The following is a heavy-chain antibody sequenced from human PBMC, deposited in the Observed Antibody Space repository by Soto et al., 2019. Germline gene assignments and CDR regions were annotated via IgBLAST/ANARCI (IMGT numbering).Heavy chain of an antibody. J-gene: IGHJ5*02. CDR2: IYYAGST. D-gene: IGHD3-22*01. Sequence: DTLSPTYTNSGCAISPIYWSTLRQPPGRGLEWVGYIYYAGSTSYNPSLKSRVTISLGTSKSQFSLRLSSVTAADTAVYFCARLGFYYQSLDPWGPGTLVTVS. CDR3: ARLGFYYQSLDP. CDR1: GCAISPIY. V-gene: IGHV4-59*08.